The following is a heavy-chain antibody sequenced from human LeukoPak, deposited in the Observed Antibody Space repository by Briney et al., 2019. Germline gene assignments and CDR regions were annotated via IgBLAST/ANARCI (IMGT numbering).Heavy chain of an antibody. J-gene: IGHJ4*02. CDR3: AREGPGDYVWGSSYFDY. Sequence: PGGSLRLSCAASGFTFSSSSMNWVRQAPGKGLEWVSYISSSSSTIYYADSVKGRFTISRDNAKNSLYLQMNSLRAEDTAVYYCAREGPGDYVWGSSYFDYWGQGTLVTVSS. D-gene: IGHD3-16*01. V-gene: IGHV3-48*01. CDR2: ISSSSSTI. CDR1: GFTFSSSS.